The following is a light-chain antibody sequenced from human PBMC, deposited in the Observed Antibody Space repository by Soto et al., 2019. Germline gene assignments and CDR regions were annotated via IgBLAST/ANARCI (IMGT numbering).Light chain of an antibody. CDR1: QSVSSSSY. Sequence: EIVLTQSPGTLSLSPGERATLSCRASQSVSSSSYLAWYQQKPGQAPRLLIYGASSRATGIPDRFSGSGSATDFPRTISRLEPEDFAVYYCRQYGSSPSYTFGQGTKLEIK. CDR3: RQYGSSPSYT. J-gene: IGKJ2*01. V-gene: IGKV3-20*01. CDR2: GAS.